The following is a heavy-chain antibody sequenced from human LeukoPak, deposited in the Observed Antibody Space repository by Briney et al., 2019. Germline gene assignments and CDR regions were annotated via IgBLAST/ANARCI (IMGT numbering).Heavy chain of an antibody. D-gene: IGHD3-10*01. CDR3: ARGVDYYGV. CDR1: GGSFSGYS. V-gene: IGHV4-34*01. CDR2: INHSGGT. J-gene: IGHJ4*02. Sequence: SETLSLTCAVYGGSFSGYSWNWIRQPPVKGLEWIGEINHSGGTNYNPSLKSRVTISVDTPKKQFSLKLSSVTAADTAVYYCARGVDYYGVWGQGTLVTVSS.